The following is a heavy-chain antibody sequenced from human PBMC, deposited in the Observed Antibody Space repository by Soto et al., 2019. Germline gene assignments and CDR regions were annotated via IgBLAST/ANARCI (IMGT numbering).Heavy chain of an antibody. D-gene: IGHD3-10*01. V-gene: IGHV7-4-1*01. CDR1: GYTFTSYA. CDR2: INTNTGNP. CDR3: ARGGRERDGLHSGAFDI. J-gene: IGHJ3*02. Sequence: QVQLVQSGSELKKPGASVKVSCKASGYTFTSYAMNWVRQAPGQGLEWMGWINTNTGNPTYAQGFTGRFVFSLDTSVSTAYLQICSLKAEDTAVYYCARGGRERDGLHSGAFDIWGQGTMVTVSS.